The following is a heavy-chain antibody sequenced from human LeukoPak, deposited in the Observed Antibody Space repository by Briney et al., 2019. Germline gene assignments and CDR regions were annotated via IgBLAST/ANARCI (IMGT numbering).Heavy chain of an antibody. CDR3: ARGPNGGSGSYYPSYYFDY. J-gene: IGHJ4*02. Sequence: GGSLRLSCAASGFTFSSYGMHWVRQAPGKGLEWVAVIWYDGSNKYYADSEKGRFTISRDNSKNTLYLQMNSLRAEDTAVYYCARGPNGGSGSYYPSYYFDYWGQGTLVTVSS. D-gene: IGHD3-10*01. CDR2: IWYDGSNK. V-gene: IGHV3-33*01. CDR1: GFTFSSYG.